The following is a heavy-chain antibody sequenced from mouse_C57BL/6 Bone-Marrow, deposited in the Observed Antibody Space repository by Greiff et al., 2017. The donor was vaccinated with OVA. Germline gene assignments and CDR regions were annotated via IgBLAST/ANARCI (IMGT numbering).Heavy chain of an antibody. V-gene: IGHV14-4*01. Sequence: VHVKQSGAELVRPGASVKLSCTASGFNTKDDYMHWVKQRPEKGLEWIGWIYPENGDTEYASMFQGKATITADTSYNTAYLQVSSLTSEDTAVYYCTVFSHSYWGQGTTLRVTS. CDR1: GFNTKDDY. CDR3: TVFSHSY. J-gene: IGHJ2*01. CDR2: IYPENGDT. D-gene: IGHD6-1*01.